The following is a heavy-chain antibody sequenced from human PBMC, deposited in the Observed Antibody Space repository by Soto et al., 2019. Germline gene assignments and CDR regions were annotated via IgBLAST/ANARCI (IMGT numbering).Heavy chain of an antibody. CDR2: INPTEGRT. CDR3: ARGGEMSFGYDWFDP. J-gene: IGHJ5*02. Sequence: QVQLVQSGAEVRKPGASVKLSCQTSGYPFNSYHMHWVRQAPGQGLEWMGVINPTEGRTRYSQKFQDRVTMTRDTSTSTVYMELSSLRSDDTAMYFCARGGEMSFGYDWFDPWGQGTRVTVSS. D-gene: IGHD5-12*01. CDR1: GYPFNSYH. V-gene: IGHV1-46*02.